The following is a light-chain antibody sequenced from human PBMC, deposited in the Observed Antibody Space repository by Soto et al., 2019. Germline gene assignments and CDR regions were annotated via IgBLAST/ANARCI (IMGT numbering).Light chain of an antibody. CDR1: QSVSNTY. CDR2: GVS. J-gene: IGKJ1*01. V-gene: IGKV3-20*01. Sequence: EIVLTQSPAVLSLSPGERATLSCRASQSVSNTYLAWYQQKPAQAPRLLIHGVSSRATGIPDRFSGSGSGTDFTLTITRLEPEDFAVYYCQQYGTSRTFGQGTKVDIK. CDR3: QQYGTSRT.